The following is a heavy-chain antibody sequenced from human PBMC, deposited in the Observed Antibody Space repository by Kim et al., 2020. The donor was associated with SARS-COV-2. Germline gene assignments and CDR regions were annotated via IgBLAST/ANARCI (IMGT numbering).Heavy chain of an antibody. CDR3: ASGIESYVY. V-gene: IGHV4-4*07. D-gene: IGHD1-26*01. Sequence: SETLSLTCTVSGGSISSYYWSWIRQPAGKGLEWIGRIHSCGSTNYNPSLESRVTMSVDTPKNQFPLTLNPVTAAATAAYYCASGIESYVYWGPGTLVTVS. CDR2: IHSCGST. CDR1: GGSISSYY. J-gene: IGHJ4*02.